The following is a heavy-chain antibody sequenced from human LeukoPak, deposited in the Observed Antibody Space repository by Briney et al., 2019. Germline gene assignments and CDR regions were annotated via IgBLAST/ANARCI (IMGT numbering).Heavy chain of an antibody. Sequence: SVKVSCKASRGTFSSYAISWVRQAPGQGLEWMGRIIPILGIANYAQKFQGRVTITADKSPRTAYMELSSLKSEDTAVYYCARGTYDFWSGYPIDYWGQGTLVTVYS. CDR2: IIPILGIA. CDR1: RGTFSSYA. V-gene: IGHV1-69*04. J-gene: IGHJ4*02. D-gene: IGHD3-3*01. CDR3: ARGTYDFWSGYPIDY.